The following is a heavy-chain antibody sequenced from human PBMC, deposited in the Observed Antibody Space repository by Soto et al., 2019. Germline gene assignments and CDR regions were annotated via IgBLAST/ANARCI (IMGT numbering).Heavy chain of an antibody. CDR3: ASGGRVVGATGGFYFDY. CDR2: IYYSGST. CDR1: GGSISSYS. D-gene: IGHD1-26*01. Sequence: SLTCTVSGGSISSYSWSWIRQPPGKGLEWIGYIYYSGSTNYNPSLKSRVTISVDTSKNQLSLKLSSVTAADTAVYYCASGGRVVGATGGFYFDYWGQGTLVTVSS. J-gene: IGHJ4*02. V-gene: IGHV4-59*01.